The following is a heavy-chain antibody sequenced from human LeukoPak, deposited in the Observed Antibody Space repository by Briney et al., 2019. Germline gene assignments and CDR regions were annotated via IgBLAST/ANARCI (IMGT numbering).Heavy chain of an antibody. J-gene: IGHJ4*02. D-gene: IGHD2-8*01. CDR3: AKEYCSNSVCHSLDY. V-gene: IGHV3-30*18. CDR1: GFTVSSNY. CDR2: ISYDGSNK. Sequence: GGPLRLSCAASGFTVSSNYMSRVRQAPGKGLEWVAVISYDGSNKYYADSVKGRFTFSRDNSKNTLYLQMNSLRAEDTAVYYCAKEYCSNSVCHSLDYWGQGTLVTVSS.